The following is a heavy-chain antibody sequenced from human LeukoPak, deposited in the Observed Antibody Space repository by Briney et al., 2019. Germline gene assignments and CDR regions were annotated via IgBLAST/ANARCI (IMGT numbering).Heavy chain of an antibody. J-gene: IGHJ6*03. CDR1: GDSISSGRHY. D-gene: IGHD3-3*01. CDR3: ARESRFDFWGGYYQDYYYVDV. V-gene: IGHV4-61*02. Sequence: PSQTLSLTCTVSGDSISSGRHYWTWIRQPAGKGLEWIGRLSTSETTTYNPSLKSRVTISADTSNNQFSLKLSSVTAADTAVYYCARESRFDFWGGYYQDYYYVDVWGKGTTVTVSS. CDR2: LSTSETT.